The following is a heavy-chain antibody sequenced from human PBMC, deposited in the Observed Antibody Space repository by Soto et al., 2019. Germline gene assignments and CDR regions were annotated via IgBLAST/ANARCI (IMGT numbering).Heavy chain of an antibody. J-gene: IGHJ4*02. D-gene: IGHD6-19*01. V-gene: IGHV4-39*01. CDR2: LYYSGNT. CDR3: ASGTSGWPFDN. CDR1: GDSSSNRNFF. Sequence: QLQLQESGPGLVRPSETLSLTCSVSGDSSSNRNFFWGWIRQPPGKGLEWIGSLYYSGNTYYNASLPSGVTISVGASKNQLSLKLNSVTAADTAIYFCASGTSGWPFDNWGQGTLVTVAS.